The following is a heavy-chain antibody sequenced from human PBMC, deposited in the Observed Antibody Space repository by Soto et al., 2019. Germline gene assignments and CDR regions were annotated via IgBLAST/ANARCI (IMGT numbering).Heavy chain of an antibody. J-gene: IGHJ6*02. V-gene: IGHV1-3*01. Sequence: EASVKVSWKASGYTFTSYAMHWVRQAPGQRLEWMGWINAGNGNTKYSQKFQGRVTITRDTSASTAYMELSSLRSEDTAVYYCASRDYGDYGGFLDYYYGMDVWGQGTTVTVSS. CDR2: INAGNGNT. D-gene: IGHD4-17*01. CDR3: ASRDYGDYGGFLDYYYGMDV. CDR1: GYTFTSYA.